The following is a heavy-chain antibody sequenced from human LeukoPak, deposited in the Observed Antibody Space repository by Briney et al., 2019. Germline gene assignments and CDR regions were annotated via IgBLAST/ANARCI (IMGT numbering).Heavy chain of an antibody. CDR2: IIPMFGIA. J-gene: IGHJ4*02. Sequence: SVKVSCKASGGTFSRYAISWGRQAPGQGLEWMGGIIPMFGIANYAQKFQGRVTITADESTSTAYMELSSLRSEDTAVYYCARDRPYTGGWRGFDYWGQGTLVTVSS. D-gene: IGHD6-19*01. V-gene: IGHV1-69*13. CDR3: ARDRPYTGGWRGFDY. CDR1: GGTFSRYA.